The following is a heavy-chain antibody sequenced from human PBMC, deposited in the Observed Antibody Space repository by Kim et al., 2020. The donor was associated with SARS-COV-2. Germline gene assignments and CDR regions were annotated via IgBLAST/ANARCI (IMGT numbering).Heavy chain of an antibody. V-gene: IGHV4-39*01. CDR1: GGSISSSSYY. D-gene: IGHD5-12*01. Sequence: ETLSLTCTVSGGSISSSSYYWGWIRQPPGKGLEWIGSMYYSGSAYYNPSLKSRVTISVDTSKNQFSLKLSSVTAADTAVYYCVRHRGQWLRNSFDYWGQGTLVTVSS. J-gene: IGHJ4*02. CDR3: VRHRGQWLRNSFDY. CDR2: MYYSGSA.